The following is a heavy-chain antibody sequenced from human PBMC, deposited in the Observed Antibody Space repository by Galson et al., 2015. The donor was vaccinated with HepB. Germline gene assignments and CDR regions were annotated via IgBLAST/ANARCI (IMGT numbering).Heavy chain of an antibody. J-gene: IGHJ5*02. V-gene: IGHV6-1*01. CDR1: GDSVSSNSAA. D-gene: IGHD2-21*02. Sequence: CAISGDSVSSNSAAWNWIRQSPSRGLEWLGRTYYRSKWYNDYAVSVKSRITINPDTSKNQFSLQLNSVTPEDTAVYYCARGGPVAYCGGDCYSSWLDPWGQGTLVTVSS. CDR3: ARGGPVAYCGGDCYSSWLDP. CDR2: TYYRSKWYN.